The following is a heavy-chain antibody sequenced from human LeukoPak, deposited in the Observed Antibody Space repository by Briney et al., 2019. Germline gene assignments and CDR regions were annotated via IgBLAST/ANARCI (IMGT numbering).Heavy chain of an antibody. CDR1: GFTFSTYC. CDR3: ARDLDGGYSSGWYDY. V-gene: IGHV3-7*03. Sequence: PGGSLRLSCAASGFTFSTYCMTWVRQAPGKGLEWVANVKQDGDQKNYVDFVKGRFTISRDNARNSLFLQMNSLRAEDTAVYYCARDLDGGYSSGWYDYWGQGTLVTVSS. D-gene: IGHD6-19*01. CDR2: VKQDGDQK. J-gene: IGHJ4*02.